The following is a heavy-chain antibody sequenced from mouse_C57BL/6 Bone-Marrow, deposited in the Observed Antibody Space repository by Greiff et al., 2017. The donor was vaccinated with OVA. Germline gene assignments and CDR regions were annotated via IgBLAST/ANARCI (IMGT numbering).Heavy chain of an antibody. CDR2: IWTGGGT. CDR3: ARSLHYYGSSSLVSY. J-gene: IGHJ3*01. V-gene: IGHV2-9-1*01. CDR1: GFSLTSYA. Sequence: VKLMESGPGLVAPSQSLSITCTVSGFSLTSYAISWVRQPPGKGLEWLGVIWTGGGTNYNSALNSRLSISKDNSKSQVFLKMNSLQTDDTARYYCARSLHYYGSSSLVSYWGQGTLVTVSA. D-gene: IGHD1-1*01.